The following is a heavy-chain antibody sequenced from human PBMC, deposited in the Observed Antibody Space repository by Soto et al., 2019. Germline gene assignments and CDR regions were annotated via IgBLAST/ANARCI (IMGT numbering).Heavy chain of an antibody. J-gene: IGHJ6*02. CDR3: ARGGTIFGVVIKYYYYGMDV. CDR2: IIPIFGTA. Sequence: ASVKVSCKASGGTFSSYAISWVRQAPGQGLEWMGGIIPIFGTANYAQKFQGRVTITADESPSTAYMELSSLRSEDTAVYYCARGGTIFGVVIKYYYYGMDVWGQGTTVTVSS. V-gene: IGHV1-69*13. D-gene: IGHD3-3*01. CDR1: GGTFSSYA.